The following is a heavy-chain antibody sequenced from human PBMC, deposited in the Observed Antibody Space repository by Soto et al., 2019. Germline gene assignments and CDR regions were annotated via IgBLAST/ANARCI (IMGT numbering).Heavy chain of an antibody. Sequence: GESLKISCNGSGYSFTSYWISWVRQMPGKGLEWMGRIDPSDSYTNYSPSFQGHVTISADKSISTAYLQWSSLKASDAAMYYCARHGTYYYDSSGSWGQGTLVTVSS. V-gene: IGHV5-10-1*01. CDR2: IDPSDSYT. CDR3: ARHGTYYYDSSGS. D-gene: IGHD3-22*01. J-gene: IGHJ4*02. CDR1: GYSFTSYW.